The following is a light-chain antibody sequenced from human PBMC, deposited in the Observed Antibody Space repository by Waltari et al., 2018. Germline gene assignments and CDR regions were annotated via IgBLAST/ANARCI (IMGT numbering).Light chain of an antibody. Sequence: IVLTQSPGTLSLSPGERATLSCRASQSVGGNYLAWYQQKPGQAPRLLIYDAPGRATGIPDRFSGGGSGTDFTLTISRLEPEDFAVYYCQQYDRSPKTFGQGTQVEIK. V-gene: IGKV3-20*01. CDR1: QSVGGNY. CDR2: DAP. CDR3: QQYDRSPKT. J-gene: IGKJ1*01.